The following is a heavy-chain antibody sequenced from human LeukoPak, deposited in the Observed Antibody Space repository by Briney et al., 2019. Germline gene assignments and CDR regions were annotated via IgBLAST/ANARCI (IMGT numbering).Heavy chain of an antibody. CDR1: GDTFRTYA. J-gene: IGHJ4*02. Sequence: ASVTVSFKFSGDTFRTYAINWVRQAPGQGLEWMGRIIPIFGTTNYAQKFQDSVTITADKSTSTAYMELSSLRSEDTAVYYCAYNSSTWYADYWGQGTLVTVSS. D-gene: IGHD1-14*01. CDR2: IIPIFGTT. CDR3: AYNSSTWYADY. V-gene: IGHV1-69*06.